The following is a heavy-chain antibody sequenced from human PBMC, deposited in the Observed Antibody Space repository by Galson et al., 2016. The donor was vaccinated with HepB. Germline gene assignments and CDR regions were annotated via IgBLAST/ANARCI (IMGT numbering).Heavy chain of an antibody. J-gene: IGHJ4*02. V-gene: IGHV3-23*01. CDR3: AKDGGWAAAGRYYFDY. D-gene: IGHD6-13*01. CDR1: GFTFSNYA. Sequence: SLRLSCAASGFTFSNYAMSWVRRAPGKGLEWVSGISGSGGSTYYADSVKGRFTISRDNSKNTLFLQMHSLRAEDTAVYYCAKDGGWAAAGRYYFDYWGQGTLVTVSS. CDR2: ISGSGGST.